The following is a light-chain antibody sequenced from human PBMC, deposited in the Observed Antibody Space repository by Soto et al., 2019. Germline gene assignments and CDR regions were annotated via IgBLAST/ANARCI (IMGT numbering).Light chain of an antibody. CDR3: QQYHNWPLT. Sequence: EIVMRQSPATLSVSPGERATLSCRASQSVYSKLAWYQQKPGQAPRLLIYDASTRATGIPARFSGSGSGTEFTLTIRSLQSEDFAVYYCQQYHNWPLTFGGGTKVEIK. CDR2: DAS. J-gene: IGKJ4*01. V-gene: IGKV3-15*01. CDR1: QSVYSK.